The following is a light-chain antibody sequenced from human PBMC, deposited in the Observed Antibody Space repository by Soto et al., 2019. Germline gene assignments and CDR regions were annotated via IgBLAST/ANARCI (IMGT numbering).Light chain of an antibody. V-gene: IGLV2-14*01. Sequence: QSALTQPASVSGSPGQSITISCTGTSSDVGGSNSVSWFQQHPSKAPKLIIYEVSHRPSGVSIRFSGSKSGNTASLTISGLQAEDEADYYCNSYRHSTTLVFGTGTKLTVL. CDR3: NSYRHSTTLV. CDR2: EVS. J-gene: IGLJ1*01. CDR1: SSDVGGSNS.